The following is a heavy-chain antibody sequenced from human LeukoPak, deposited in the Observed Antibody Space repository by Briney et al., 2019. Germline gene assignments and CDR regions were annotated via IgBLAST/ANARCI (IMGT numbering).Heavy chain of an antibody. D-gene: IGHD3-16*01. CDR3: ARERSGGGGFDY. V-gene: IGHV1-8*03. CDR2: MNPNSGST. Sequence: ASVKVSCKASGYTFTSYDINWVRQATGQGLEWMGWMNPNSGSTGYAQKFQGRVTITRNTSISTAYMELSSLRSEDTAVYYCARERSGGGGFDYWGQGTLVTVSS. CDR1: GYTFTSYD. J-gene: IGHJ4*02.